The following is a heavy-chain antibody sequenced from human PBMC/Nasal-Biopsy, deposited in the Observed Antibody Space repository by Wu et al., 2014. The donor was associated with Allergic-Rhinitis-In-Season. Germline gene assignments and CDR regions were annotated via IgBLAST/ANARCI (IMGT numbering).Heavy chain of an antibody. D-gene: IGHD4-11*01. CDR3: ARDWVPPHLADYRFDY. CDR2: TYYESRWFS. Sequence: AISGDSVSSNSAAWNWIRQSPSRGLEWLGRTYYESRWFSDYAASVESRITVNPDTSKNQFSLQLNSVTPEDTAVYYCARDWVPPHLADYRFDYWGQGTMVTVSS. V-gene: IGHV6-1*01. J-gene: IGHJ3*01. CDR1: GDSVSSNSAA.